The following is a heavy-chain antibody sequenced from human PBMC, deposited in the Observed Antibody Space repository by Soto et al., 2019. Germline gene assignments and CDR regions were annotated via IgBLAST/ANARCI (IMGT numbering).Heavy chain of an antibody. V-gene: IGHV4-59*01. CDR2: IYYSGST. CDR1: GGSISSYY. CDR3: ARVRGANPYYDFWSGYYPYYYYGMDV. J-gene: IGHJ6*02. D-gene: IGHD3-3*01. Sequence: SETLSLTCTVSGGSISSYYWSWIRQPPGKGLEWIGYIYYSGSTNYNPSLKSRVTISVDTSKNQFSLKLSSVTAADTAVYYCARVRGANPYYDFWSGYYPYYYYGMDVWGQGTTVTVSS.